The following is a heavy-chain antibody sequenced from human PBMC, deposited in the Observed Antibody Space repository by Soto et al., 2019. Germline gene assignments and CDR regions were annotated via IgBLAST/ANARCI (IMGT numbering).Heavy chain of an antibody. J-gene: IGHJ5*02. CDR1: GYTFTGYH. Sequence: QVQLVQSGAEVKEPGASVKVSCKASGYTFTGYHIHWVRQAPGQWLEWMGWINTNSGGTNYAQKFQGWVTMTRDTSINTASVELSRLRSDDTAVYYCARWVGASNWFDPWGQGTLVTVSS. V-gene: IGHV1-2*04. CDR2: INTNSGGT. D-gene: IGHD1-26*01. CDR3: ARWVGASNWFDP.